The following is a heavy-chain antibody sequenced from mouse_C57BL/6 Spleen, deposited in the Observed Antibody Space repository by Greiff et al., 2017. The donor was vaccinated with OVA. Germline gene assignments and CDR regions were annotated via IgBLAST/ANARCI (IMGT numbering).Heavy chain of an antibody. J-gene: IGHJ2*01. V-gene: IGHV5-9-1*02. CDR1: GFTFSSYA. Sequence: EVQRVESGEGLVKPGGSLKLSCAASGFTFSSYAMSWVRQTPEKRLEWVAYISSGGDYIYYADTVKGRFTISRDNARNTLYLQMSSLKSEDTAMYYCTRDRTGTGRFDYWGQGTTLSVSS. D-gene: IGHD4-1*01. CDR3: TRDRTGTGRFDY. CDR2: ISSGGDYI.